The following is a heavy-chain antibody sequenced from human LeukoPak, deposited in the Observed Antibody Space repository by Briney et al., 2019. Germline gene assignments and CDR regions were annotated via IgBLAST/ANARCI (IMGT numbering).Heavy chain of an antibody. J-gene: IGHJ4*02. CDR2: ISSTSSII. V-gene: IGHV3-48*04. Sequence: GGSLRLSCAASGSTFSSHTMNWVRQAPGKGLEWISYISSTSSIIYYADSVKGRFTVSRDNAKNSLYLQMSSLRAEDTAVYYCARNLPAADYWGQGTLVTVSS. CDR1: GSTFSSHT. D-gene: IGHD2-2*01. CDR3: ARNLPAADY.